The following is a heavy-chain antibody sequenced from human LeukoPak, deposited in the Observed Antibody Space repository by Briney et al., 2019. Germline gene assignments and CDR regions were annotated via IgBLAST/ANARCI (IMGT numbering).Heavy chain of an antibody. CDR2: ISWNSGSI. J-gene: IGHJ4*02. Sequence: GGSLRLSCAASGFTFDDYAMHWVRQAPGKGLEWVSGISWNSGSIGYADSVKGRFTISRDNAKNSLYLQMNSLRAEDTAVYYCATLSGYSPFDYWGQGTLVTVSS. D-gene: IGHD3-22*01. V-gene: IGHV3-9*01. CDR1: GFTFDDYA. CDR3: ATLSGYSPFDY.